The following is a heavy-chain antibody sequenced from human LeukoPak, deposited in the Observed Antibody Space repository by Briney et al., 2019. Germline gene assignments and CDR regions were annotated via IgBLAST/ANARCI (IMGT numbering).Heavy chain of an antibody. CDR3: ARAQVGAPTDY. D-gene: IGHD1-26*01. CDR1: GFTFSSYA. V-gene: IGHV3-74*01. J-gene: IGHJ4*02. CDR2: VHSDGSNI. Sequence: GGSLRLSCAASGFTFSSYAMYWVRQAPGKGLVWVSRVHSDGSNISYADYVKGRITISRDNAKNTLYLQMNSLRAEDTAVYYCARAQVGAPTDYWGQGTLVTVSS.